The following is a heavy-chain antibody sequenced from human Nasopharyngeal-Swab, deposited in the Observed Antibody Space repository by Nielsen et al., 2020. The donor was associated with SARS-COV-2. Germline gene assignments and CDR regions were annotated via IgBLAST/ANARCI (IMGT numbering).Heavy chain of an antibody. CDR2: IYYSGST. CDR1: GGSISSSSYY. J-gene: IGHJ6*02. CDR3: ARSQGWYSYYYYGMDV. D-gene: IGHD6-19*01. V-gene: IGHV4-39*01. Sequence: SETLSLTCTVSGGSISSSSYYWGWIRQPPGKGLEWIGSIYYSGSTYYNPSLKSRVTISVDTSKNQLSLKLSSVTAADTAVYYCARSQGWYSYYYYGMDVWGQGTTVTVSS.